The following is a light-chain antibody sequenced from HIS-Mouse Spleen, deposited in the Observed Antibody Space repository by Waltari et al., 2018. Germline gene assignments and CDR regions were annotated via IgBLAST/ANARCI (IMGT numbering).Light chain of an antibody. V-gene: IGLV3-21*02. CDR3: QVWDSSSDHYV. Sequence: SYVLTQPPSVSVAPGQTARITCGGNNIGSKRLHWYQQKPGQAHVLVVYDDSDRPSGIPERFSGSNSGNTATLTISRVEAGDEADYYCQVWDSSSDHYVFGTGTKVTVL. CDR1: NIGSKR. CDR2: DDS. J-gene: IGLJ1*01.